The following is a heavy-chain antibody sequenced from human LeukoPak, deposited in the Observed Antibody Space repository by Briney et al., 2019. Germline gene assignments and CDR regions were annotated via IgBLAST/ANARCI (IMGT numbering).Heavy chain of an antibody. J-gene: IGHJ5*02. CDR1: GDSINSPGYY. CDR3: ARGDRLERSFDP. Sequence: SETLSLTCTVSGDSINSPGYYWNWVRQHPGKGLEWIGYIYYGGTTYYNPSLKSRITTSVDTSKSQFSLKLSSVTAADTAVYYCARGDRLERSFDPWGQGTLVTVSS. V-gene: IGHV4-31*03. CDR2: IYYGGTT. D-gene: IGHD1-1*01.